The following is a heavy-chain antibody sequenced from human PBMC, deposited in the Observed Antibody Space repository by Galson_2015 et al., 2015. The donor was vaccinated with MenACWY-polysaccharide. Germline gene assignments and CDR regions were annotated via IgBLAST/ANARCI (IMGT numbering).Heavy chain of an antibody. CDR1: GFPFRLYS. Sequence: SLLLSCAASGFPFRLYSMSWFLPSPGKGLEWVSGLTASGGGTYYADSVKGRFTISRDNSKNALYLQINSLRAEDTAVYYCTKTTGAGVSGSQRHFDHWGQGTLLTVSS. CDR2: LTASGGGT. CDR3: TKTTGAGVSGSQRHFDH. D-gene: IGHD1-26*01. J-gene: IGHJ4*02. V-gene: IGHV3-23*01.